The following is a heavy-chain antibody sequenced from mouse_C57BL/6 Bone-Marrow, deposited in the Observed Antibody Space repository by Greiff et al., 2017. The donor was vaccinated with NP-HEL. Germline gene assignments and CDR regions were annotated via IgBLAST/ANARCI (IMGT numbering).Heavy chain of an antibody. CDR1: GYTFTSYW. V-gene: IGHV1-7*01. CDR3: ARRRYGNPAYFDY. CDR2: INPSSGYT. J-gene: IGHJ2*01. Sequence: VQLKQSGAELAKPGASVKLSCKASGYTFTSYWMHWVKQRPGQGLEWIGYINPSSGYTKYNQKFKDKATLTADKSSSTAYMQLSSLTYEDSAVYYCARRRYGNPAYFDYWGQGTTLTVSS. D-gene: IGHD2-10*02.